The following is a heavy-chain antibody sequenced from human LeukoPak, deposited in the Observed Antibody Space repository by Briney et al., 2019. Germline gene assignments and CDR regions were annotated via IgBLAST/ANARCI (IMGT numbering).Heavy chain of an antibody. CDR1: GGTFSSYA. J-gene: IGHJ4*02. V-gene: IGHV1-69*13. Sequence: SVEVSCKASGGTFSSYAISWVRQAPGQGLEWMGGIIPIFGTANYAQKFQGRVTITADESTSTAYMELSSLRSEDTAVYYCASHDDILTGYFNYWGQGTLVTVSS. CDR3: ASHDDILTGYFNY. CDR2: IIPIFGTA. D-gene: IGHD3-9*01.